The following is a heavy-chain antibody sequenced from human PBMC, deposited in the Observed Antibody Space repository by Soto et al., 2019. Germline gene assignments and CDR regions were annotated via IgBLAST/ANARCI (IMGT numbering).Heavy chain of an antibody. CDR2: ISGSGGST. CDR3: ANRGGFGEYYYYGMDV. V-gene: IGHV3-23*01. D-gene: IGHD3-10*01. J-gene: IGHJ6*02. Sequence: GGSLRLSCAASGFTFSSYAMSWVRQAPGKGLEWVSAISGSGGSTYYADSVKGRFTISRDNSKNTLYLQMNSLRAEDTAVYYCANRGGFGEYYYYGMDVWGQGTTVTVSS. CDR1: GFTFSSYA.